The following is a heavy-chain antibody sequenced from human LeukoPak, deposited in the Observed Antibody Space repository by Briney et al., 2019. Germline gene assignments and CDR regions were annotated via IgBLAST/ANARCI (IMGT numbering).Heavy chain of an antibody. V-gene: IGHV3-23*01. CDR3: ARGRHSSSWYVRVWFDP. J-gene: IGHJ5*02. D-gene: IGHD6-13*01. Sequence: GGSLRLSCAASGFTFSSYDMSWVRQAPGKGLEWVSAISGSGGSTYYADSVKRRFTISRDNSKNTLYLQMNSLRAEDTAVYYCARGRHSSSWYVRVWFDPWGQGTLVTVSS. CDR1: GFTFSSYD. CDR2: ISGSGGST.